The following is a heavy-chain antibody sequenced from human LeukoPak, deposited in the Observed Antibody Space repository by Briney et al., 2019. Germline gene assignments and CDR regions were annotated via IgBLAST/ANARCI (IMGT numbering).Heavy chain of an antibody. Sequence: WGSLGLSCAASGVTFSSSSMNWVRKAQGKGQGWGSTINSSSTYIYYADSVKGRFPISRDNAKNSLYLQMNSLRAEDTAVYYCAKVKYYYDSSGYYLFDYWGQGTLVTVSS. CDR3: AKVKYYYDSSGYYLFDY. D-gene: IGHD3-22*01. CDR2: INSSSTYI. J-gene: IGHJ4*02. V-gene: IGHV3-21*04. CDR1: GVTFSSSS.